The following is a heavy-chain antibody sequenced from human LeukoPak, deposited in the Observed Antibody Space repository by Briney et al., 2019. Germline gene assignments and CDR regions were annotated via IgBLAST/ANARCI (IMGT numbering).Heavy chain of an antibody. Sequence: GGSLRLSRAASGFTFSSYSMNWVRQAPGKGLEWVSSISSSSSYIYYADSVKGRFTISRDNAKNSLYLQMNSLRAEDTAVYYCAREDVVVAAMLYYYYGMDVWGQGTTVTVSS. V-gene: IGHV3-21*01. CDR2: ISSSSSYI. CDR3: AREDVVVAAMLYYYYGMDV. CDR1: GFTFSSYS. D-gene: IGHD2-15*01. J-gene: IGHJ6*02.